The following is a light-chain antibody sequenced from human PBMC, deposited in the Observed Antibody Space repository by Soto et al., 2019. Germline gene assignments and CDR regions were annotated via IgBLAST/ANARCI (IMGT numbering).Light chain of an antibody. Sequence: DIQMTQSPSSLSASVGDGVTITCRASQAIGNYVAWYQHKPGKAPKLLIYDVSLLQSGVPSRFRGSGSGTEFNLTITSLQPDDVATYYCLKYTSAPGSVGPGTKV. J-gene: IGKJ3*01. V-gene: IGKV1-27*01. CDR1: QAIGNY. CDR2: DVS. CDR3: LKYTSAPGS.